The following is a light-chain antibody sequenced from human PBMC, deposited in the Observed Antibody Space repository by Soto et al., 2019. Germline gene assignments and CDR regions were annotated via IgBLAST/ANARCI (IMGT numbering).Light chain of an antibody. CDR2: KAS. CDR3: QQYNTYST. J-gene: IGKJ1*01. Sequence: DIPMNQSPSTVSASVGDRVTITCRASQSISSWLAWYQQKPGKAPNLLIYKASSLESGVPSRFSGSGSGTEFTLTISSLQPDDFATYYCQQYNTYSTFGQGTKVDIK. CDR1: QSISSW. V-gene: IGKV1-5*03.